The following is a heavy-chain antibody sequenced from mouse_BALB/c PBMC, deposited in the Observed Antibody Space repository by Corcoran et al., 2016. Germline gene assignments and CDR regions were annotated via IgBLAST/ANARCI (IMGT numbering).Heavy chain of an antibody. D-gene: IGHD1-1*01. Sequence: EVQLQQSGPELVKPGASVKISCKTSGYTFTEYTMHWVKQSHGKSLEWIGGINPNNGGTSYNQKFKGKATLTVYKSSRTAYMELRSLTSEVSAVYYCASSYYDGSYYFDYWGQGTTLTVSS. V-gene: IGHV1-22*01. CDR1: GYTFTEYT. J-gene: IGHJ2*01. CDR3: ASSYYDGSYYFDY. CDR2: INPNNGGT.